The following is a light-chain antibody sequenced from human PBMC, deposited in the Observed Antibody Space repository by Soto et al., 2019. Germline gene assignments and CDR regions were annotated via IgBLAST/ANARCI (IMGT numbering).Light chain of an antibody. CDR2: AAS. V-gene: IGKV1-6*01. CDR3: LQDYGASWT. CDR1: RDVGSD. Sequence: QMTQSPSSLSASVGEKIIITCRASRDVGSDVSWYQQKPGQAPKLLIYAASNLYTGVPSRVSGSRSGTEFPLTISSLQPEDVASYYCLQDYGASWTFGQGTKVEIE. J-gene: IGKJ1*01.